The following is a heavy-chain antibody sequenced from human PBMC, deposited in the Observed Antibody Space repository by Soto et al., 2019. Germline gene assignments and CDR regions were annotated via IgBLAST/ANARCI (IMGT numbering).Heavy chain of an antibody. CDR3: ERERKFDFWRKGLDV. CDR1: GYTFTSYD. J-gene: IGHJ6*02. V-gene: IGHV1-8*01. CDR2: MDPNSGST. D-gene: IGHD3-3*01. Sequence: QAQLVQSGAEVKKPGASVKVSCKASGYTFTSYDINWVRQAPGQGLEWLGWMDPNSGSTGYAQNFQGRVTMNRTISINTAHMELSWLRSEDTAVYYCERERKFDFWRKGLDVWGQGTTVTVSS.